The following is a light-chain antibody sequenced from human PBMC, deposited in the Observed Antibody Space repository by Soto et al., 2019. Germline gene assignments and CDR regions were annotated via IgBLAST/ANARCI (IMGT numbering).Light chain of an antibody. CDR3: SSYTTSSTRV. Sequence: QSVLAQPASVSGSPGQSITISCTGTSSDVGAYDFVSWYQQHPDKAPKLMIYEVSNRPSGVSYRFSGSKSVNTATLTISGLQAKDEADYYCSSYTTSSTRVFGTGTKVTVL. CDR1: SSDVGAYDF. V-gene: IGLV2-14*03. J-gene: IGLJ1*01. CDR2: EVS.